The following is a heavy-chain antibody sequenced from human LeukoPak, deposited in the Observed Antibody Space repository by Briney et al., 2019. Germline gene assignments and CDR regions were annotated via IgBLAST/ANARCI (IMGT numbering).Heavy chain of an antibody. CDR1: GYSFNSYW. CDR2: IYPGDSDT. J-gene: IGHJ4*02. Sequence: GESLKISCKGSGYSFNSYWIGWVRQMPGKGLEWMGIIYPGDSDTRYSPSFQGQVTISADKSISATYLQWSSLKASDSAMYYCARQGSIATFASAYWGQGTLVTVPS. D-gene: IGHD6-6*01. CDR3: ARQGSIATFASAY. V-gene: IGHV5-51*01.